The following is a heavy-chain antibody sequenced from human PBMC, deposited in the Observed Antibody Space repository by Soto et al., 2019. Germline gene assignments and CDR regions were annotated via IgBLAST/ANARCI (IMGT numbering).Heavy chain of an antibody. J-gene: IGHJ4*02. V-gene: IGHV1-24*01. CDR1: GYTLTELS. Sequence: ASVTVSCQVSGYTLTELSMHWVPQAPGKGLEWMGGFDPEDGETIYAQKFQGRVTMTEDTSTDTAYMELSSLTSEDTAVYYCARRDYCSNVNCYGAFGYWGQGTLVTVSS. CDR2: FDPEDGET. D-gene: IGHD2-2*01. CDR3: ARRDYCSNVNCYGAFGY.